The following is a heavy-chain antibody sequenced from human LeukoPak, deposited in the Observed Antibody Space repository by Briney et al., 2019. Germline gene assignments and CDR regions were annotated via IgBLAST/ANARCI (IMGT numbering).Heavy chain of an antibody. D-gene: IGHD5-24*01. J-gene: IGHJ4*02. V-gene: IGHV4-34*01. CDR3: ARGGNGYNG. CDR2: INHSGGT. Sequence: SETLSLTCAVYGGSFSGYYWSWIRQPPGKGLEWIGEINHSGGTNYNPSLKSRVTISVDTSKNQFSLKLSSVTAADTAVYYCARGGNGYNGWGQGTLVTVSS. CDR1: GGSFSGYY.